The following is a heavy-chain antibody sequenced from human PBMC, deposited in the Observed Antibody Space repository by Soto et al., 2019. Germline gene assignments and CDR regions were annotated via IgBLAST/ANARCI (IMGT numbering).Heavy chain of an antibody. CDR2: ISGYNGQT. Sequence: QVQLVQSGPEVKKPGASVKVSCKASAYTCTSYGISWVRQAPGQGLEWMGRISGYNGQTTYAQKFRGRVTITADAATSTGYMEVGRLRSDDTATYYCARDGRKQLWVEGLNAMGGWGGGTTVTVSS. CDR1: AYTCTSYG. D-gene: IGHD5-18*01. V-gene: IGHV1-18*01. CDR3: ARDGRKQLWVEGLNAMGG. J-gene: IGHJ6*04.